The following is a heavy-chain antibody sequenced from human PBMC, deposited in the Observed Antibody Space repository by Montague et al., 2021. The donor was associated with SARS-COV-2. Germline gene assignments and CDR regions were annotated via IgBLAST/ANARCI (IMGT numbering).Heavy chain of an antibody. CDR2: IYNTATST. J-gene: IGHJ4*02. CDR1: GFTFSRSA. CDR3: AKVGDYFGDPKHYFDL. D-gene: IGHD3-10*01. Sequence: SLRLSCAASGFTFSRSAMTWVRQAPGKGLEWISVIYNTATSTYYXDSVKGRFTISRDDSKNTLSLHMNSLGVDDTAVYYCAKVGDYFGDPKHYFDLWGPGTLVTVSS. V-gene: IGHV3-23*03.